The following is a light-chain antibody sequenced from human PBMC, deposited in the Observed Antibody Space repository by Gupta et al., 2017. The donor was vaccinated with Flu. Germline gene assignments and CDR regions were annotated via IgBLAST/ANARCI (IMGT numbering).Light chain of an antibody. J-gene: IGLJ3*02. Sequence: GQTDRITGSGDALPKKYAYWYQQKAGQAPVLVIYEDSKRPSGIPERFSGSSSGTMATLTISGAQVEDEADYYCYSTDSSGNHRVFGGGTKLTVL. CDR3: YSTDSSGNHRV. CDR2: EDS. V-gene: IGLV3-10*01. CDR1: ALPKKY.